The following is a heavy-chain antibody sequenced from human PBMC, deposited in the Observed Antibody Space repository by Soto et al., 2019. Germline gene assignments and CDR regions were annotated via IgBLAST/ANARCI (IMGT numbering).Heavy chain of an antibody. Sequence: QVQLQESGPGLVKPSETLSLTCTVSSDSIAGENWWSWVRQPPGMGLEWIGEIFHTGGTNYNPSLKRRGTTEVDKSKNQFSLNRISATAADTAVYYCARVFSSGSGWMYYFDFWGQGTLVSVSS. V-gene: IGHV4-4*02. CDR3: ARVFSSGSGWMYYFDF. J-gene: IGHJ4*02. CDR1: SDSIAGENW. CDR2: IFHTGGT. D-gene: IGHD6-25*01.